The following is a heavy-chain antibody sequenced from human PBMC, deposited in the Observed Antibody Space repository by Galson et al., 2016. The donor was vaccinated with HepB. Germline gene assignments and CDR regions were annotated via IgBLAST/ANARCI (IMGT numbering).Heavy chain of an antibody. CDR3: AREDWNYSLD. V-gene: IGHV3-11*01. D-gene: IGHD1-7*01. J-gene: IGHJ4*02. CDR1: S. Sequence: SWGWIRQPPGKGLEWVAYITGGSKTIFYADSVKGRFTISRDNAKSSLYLQMNRLRDEDTAMYYCAREDWNYSLDWGRGTLVTVSS. CDR2: ITGGSKTI.